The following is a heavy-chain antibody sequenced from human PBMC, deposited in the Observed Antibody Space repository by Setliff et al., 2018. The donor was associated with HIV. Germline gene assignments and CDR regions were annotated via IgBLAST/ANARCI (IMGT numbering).Heavy chain of an antibody. D-gene: IGHD3-3*01. V-gene: IGHV3-21*01. CDR3: ARDYLYYNLWDGPPVYGMDV. Sequence: PGGSLRLSCAASGFTFRNYKMNWVRQAPGKGLEWVSSITIGSGDVFYADSVQGRFTIFRDNAKNSLYLQMNSLRGEDTAIYYCARDYLYYNLWDGPPVYGMDVWGQGTTVTVSS. J-gene: IGHJ6*02. CDR1: GFTFRNYK. CDR2: ITIGSGDV.